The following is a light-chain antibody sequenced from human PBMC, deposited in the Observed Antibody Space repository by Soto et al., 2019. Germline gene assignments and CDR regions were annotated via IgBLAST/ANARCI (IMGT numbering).Light chain of an antibody. CDR2: GTS. CDR3: QQYGSWT. CDR1: QTISSNN. V-gene: IGKV3-20*01. Sequence: EIVLTQSPGTLSVSPGERATLSCRASQTISSNNLAWYQQKPGQAPSLLIYGTSSRATGIPDGFSGSGSGTDFTLTISRLEPEDSAIDYCQQYGSWTFGQGTKVEI. J-gene: IGKJ1*01.